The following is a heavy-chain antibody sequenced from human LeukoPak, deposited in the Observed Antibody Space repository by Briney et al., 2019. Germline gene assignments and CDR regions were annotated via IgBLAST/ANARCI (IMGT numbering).Heavy chain of an antibody. CDR2: ISYDGSNK. CDR3: ARDNHAFDY. CDR1: GFTFNTYN. Sequence: GGSLRLSCVASGFTFNTYNIHWVRQAPGKGLEWVAVISYDGSNKYYADSVKGRFTISRDNSKNTLYLQMNSLRAEDTAVYYCARDNHAFDYWGQGTLVTVSS. J-gene: IGHJ4*02. V-gene: IGHV3-30-3*01.